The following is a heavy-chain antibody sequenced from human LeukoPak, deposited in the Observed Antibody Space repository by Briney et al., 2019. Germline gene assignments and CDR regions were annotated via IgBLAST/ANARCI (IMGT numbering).Heavy chain of an antibody. CDR2: ISAYNGNT. Sequence: ASVKVSCKASGYTFTSYGISWVRQAPGQGLEWMGWISAYNGNTNYAQKLQGRVTMTTDTSTSTVYMELRSLRSDDTAVYYCARVTGYGGNSGVAFDIWGQGTMVTVSS. V-gene: IGHV1-18*01. CDR1: GYTFTSYG. CDR3: ARVTGYGGNSGVAFDI. D-gene: IGHD4-23*01. J-gene: IGHJ3*02.